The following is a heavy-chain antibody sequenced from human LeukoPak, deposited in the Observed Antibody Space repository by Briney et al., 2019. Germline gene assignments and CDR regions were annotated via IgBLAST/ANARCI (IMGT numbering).Heavy chain of an antibody. V-gene: IGHV1-46*01. D-gene: IGHD6-6*01. CDR3: ARGNGGAARPDYFDY. CDR1: GYTFTSYY. CDR2: INPSGGST. J-gene: IGHJ4*02. Sequence: GASVKVSCKASGYTFTSYYMHWVRQAPGQGLEWMRIINPSGGSTSYAQKFQGRVTMTRDMSTSTVYMELSSLRSEDTAVYYCARGNGGAARPDYFDYWGQGTLVTVSS.